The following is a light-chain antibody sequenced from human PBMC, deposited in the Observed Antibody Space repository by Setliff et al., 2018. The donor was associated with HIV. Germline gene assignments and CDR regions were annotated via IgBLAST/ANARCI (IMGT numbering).Light chain of an antibody. CDR2: DVN. J-gene: IGLJ1*01. V-gene: IGLV2-11*01. CDR1: SSDVGAYNF. CDR3: CSYADSYTSLYV. Sequence: QSALTQPRSVSGSPRQSVTISCTGTSSDVGAYNFVSWYQQHPGKAPKLMIYDVNKRPSGVPDRFSGCKSGNTASLTISGLQAEDEADYYCCSYADSYTSLYVFGTGTKVTVL.